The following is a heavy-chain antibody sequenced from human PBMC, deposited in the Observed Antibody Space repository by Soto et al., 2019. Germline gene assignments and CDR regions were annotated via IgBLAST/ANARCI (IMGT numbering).Heavy chain of an antibody. CDR3: ARDVVGARHNWFDP. D-gene: IGHD1-26*01. CDR1: GFTFSSYS. J-gene: IGHJ5*02. Sequence: LRLSCAASGFTFSSYSMNWVRQAPGKGLEWVSSISSSSSYIYYADSVKGRFTISRDNAKNSLYLQMNSLRAEDTAVYYCARDVVGARHNWFDPWGQGTLVTVSS. V-gene: IGHV3-21*01. CDR2: ISSSSSYI.